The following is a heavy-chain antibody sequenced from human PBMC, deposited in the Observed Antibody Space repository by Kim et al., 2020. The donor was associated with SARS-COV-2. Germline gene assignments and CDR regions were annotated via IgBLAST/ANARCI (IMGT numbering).Heavy chain of an antibody. CDR3: ASAYRNSYCNSTNCFYV. CDR2: ISTSGSNT. J-gene: IGHJ3*01. D-gene: IGHD5-18*01. CDR1: GFTFSTYT. Sequence: GGSLRLSCAASGFTFSTYTMSWVRQAPGKGLEWVSCISTSGSNTYYADSVKGRFTVSRDNSKNMLYLQMNSLRAEDTAVYYCASAYRNSYCNSTNCFYV. V-gene: IGHV3-23*01.